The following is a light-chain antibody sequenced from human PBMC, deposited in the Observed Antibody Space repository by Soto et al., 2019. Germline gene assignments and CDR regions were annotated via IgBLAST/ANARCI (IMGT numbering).Light chain of an antibody. Sequence: QSVLTQPVSVSGSPGQSITISCTGTSSDVGGYNYVSWYQQHPGKAPKLMIYDVSNRPSGVSNHFSGSKSGNTASLTISGLQAEDEADYYCSSYTSSSTLNYVFGTGTKVT. CDR2: DVS. V-gene: IGLV2-14*01. CDR3: SSYTSSSTLNYV. J-gene: IGLJ1*01. CDR1: SSDVGGYNY.